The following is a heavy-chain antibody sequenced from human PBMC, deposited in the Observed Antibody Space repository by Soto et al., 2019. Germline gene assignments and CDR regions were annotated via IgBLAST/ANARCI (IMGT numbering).Heavy chain of an antibody. J-gene: IGHJ4*02. Sequence: QVQLVQSGAEVKKPGASVKVSCKASGYTFTSYAMHWVRQAPGQRLEWMGWINAGNGNTRYSQKFQGRGTITRDTSASTAYMELSSLRSEDTAVYYCARAPGGYSGYGDVWGQGTLVTVSS. V-gene: IGHV1-3*01. CDR1: GYTFTSYA. CDR2: INAGNGNT. CDR3: ARAPGGYSGYGDV. D-gene: IGHD5-12*01.